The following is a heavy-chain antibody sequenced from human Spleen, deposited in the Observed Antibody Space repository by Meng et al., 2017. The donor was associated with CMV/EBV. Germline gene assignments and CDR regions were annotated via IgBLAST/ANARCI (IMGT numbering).Heavy chain of an antibody. Sequence: GESLKISCVASGFTFSPYSMNWVRQAPGKGLEWVSSISGSSTYIHYADSVNGRFTVSRDNSKNSLYLQMNSLRAEDTAVYYCGSREGGYWGQGTLVTVSS. CDR3: GSREGGY. D-gene: IGHD1-26*01. CDR2: ISGSSTYI. V-gene: IGHV3-21*01. J-gene: IGHJ4*02. CDR1: GFTFSPYS.